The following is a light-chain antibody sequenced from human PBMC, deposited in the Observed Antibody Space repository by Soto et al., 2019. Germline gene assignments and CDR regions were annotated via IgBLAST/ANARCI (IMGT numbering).Light chain of an antibody. Sequence: EIVMTQSPATLSVSPGERATLSRRASQSVSSNLAWYQQKPGQAPRVVIYGASTRATGIPARFSGSGSGTDFTPTISSLKSEDFAVYYCQQYNNWPPTFGQGTKVDIK. V-gene: IGKV3-15*01. CDR3: QQYNNWPPT. J-gene: IGKJ1*01. CDR2: GAS. CDR1: QSVSSN.